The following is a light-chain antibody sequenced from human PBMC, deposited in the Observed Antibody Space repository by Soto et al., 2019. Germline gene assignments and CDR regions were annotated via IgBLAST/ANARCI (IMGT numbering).Light chain of an antibody. V-gene: IGKV1-5*01. CDR3: QQYNSYLWT. Sequence: DIQMTESPSTLSASVGETVTVTCRASRSVSGLLAWYQQKPVKAPKLLIYDASSLESGVPSRFSGSGSGTEFTLTISSLQPDDFATYYCQQYNSYLWTFGQGTKVDIK. CDR1: RSVSGL. J-gene: IGKJ1*01. CDR2: DAS.